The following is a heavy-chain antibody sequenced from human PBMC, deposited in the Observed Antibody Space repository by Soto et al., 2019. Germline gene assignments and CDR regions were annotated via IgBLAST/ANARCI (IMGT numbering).Heavy chain of an antibody. J-gene: IGHJ6*02. CDR3: ASSGRGAFTSMVRYFYYALDV. V-gene: IGHV3-33*01. D-gene: IGHD5-18*01. Sequence: QLVESGGGVVQPGGSLRLSCSATPSAFTFSDHGMHWVRQTPGKGLEWLAVIWFDGIKRSYADSVKGRFTVSRDNSENTLYLQLNSLSDAETGVYYCASSGRGAFTSMVRYFYYALDVWGQGTTVAVYS. CDR1: AFTFSDHG. CDR2: IWFDGIKR.